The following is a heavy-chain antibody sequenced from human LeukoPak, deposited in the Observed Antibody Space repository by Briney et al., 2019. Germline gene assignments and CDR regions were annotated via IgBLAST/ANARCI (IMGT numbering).Heavy chain of an antibody. V-gene: IGHV3-30-3*01. Sequence: GGSLRLSCAASGFTFSSYARHWVRQAPGEGLEGVAVISYDGSNKYYADSVKGRFTISRDNSKNTLYLQMNSLRAEDTAVYYGAREEWELLRFDYWGQGTLGTASS. CDR2: ISYDGSNK. D-gene: IGHD1-26*01. CDR1: GFTFSSYA. CDR3: AREEWELLRFDY. J-gene: IGHJ4*02.